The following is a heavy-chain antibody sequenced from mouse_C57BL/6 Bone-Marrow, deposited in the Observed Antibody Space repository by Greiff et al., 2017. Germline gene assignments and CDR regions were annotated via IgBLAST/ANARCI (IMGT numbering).Heavy chain of an antibody. CDR3: ADSSGTDPYYFDY. Sequence: VQLQQSGPELVKPGASVKISCKASGYAFSSSWMNWVKQRPGKGLEWIGRIYPGDGDTNYNGKFKGKATLTADKSSSTAYRQLSSLTSEDSAVYFCADSSGTDPYYFDYWGQGTTLTVSS. CDR2: IYPGDGDT. CDR1: GYAFSSSW. J-gene: IGHJ2*01. D-gene: IGHD3-2*02. V-gene: IGHV1-82*01.